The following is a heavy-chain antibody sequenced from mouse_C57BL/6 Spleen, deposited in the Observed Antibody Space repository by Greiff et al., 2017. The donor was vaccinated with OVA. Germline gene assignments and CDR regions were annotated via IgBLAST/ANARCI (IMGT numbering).Heavy chain of an antibody. V-gene: IGHV2-5*01. D-gene: IGHD1-1*01. Sequence: VKLMESGPGLVQPSQSLTITCTVSGFSLTSYGVHWVRQSPGKGLEWLGVIWRGGSTDYNAAFMSRLSITKDNSKSQVFFNKNSLPADDTAIDYGAKYGDYYGGDYYAMDYWGQGTSVTVSS. CDR2: IWRGGST. CDR1: GFSLTSYG. J-gene: IGHJ4*01. CDR3: AKYGDYYGGDYYAMDY.